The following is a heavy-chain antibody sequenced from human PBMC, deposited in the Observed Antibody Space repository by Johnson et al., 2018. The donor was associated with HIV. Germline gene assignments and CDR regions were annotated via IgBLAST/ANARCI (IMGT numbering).Heavy chain of an antibody. J-gene: IGHJ3*02. Sequence: VQLVESGGGLVQPGRSLRLSCAASGFTFDDYAMHWVRQAPGKGLEWVSVMYSGGSTYYADSVKGRFTNSRDNSKNTLYLQMNSLRAEDTAVYYCARGHMVRGVTHAFDIWGQGTMVTVSS. CDR1: GFTFDDYA. CDR2: MYSGGST. CDR3: ARGHMVRGVTHAFDI. D-gene: IGHD3-10*01. V-gene: IGHV3-66*01.